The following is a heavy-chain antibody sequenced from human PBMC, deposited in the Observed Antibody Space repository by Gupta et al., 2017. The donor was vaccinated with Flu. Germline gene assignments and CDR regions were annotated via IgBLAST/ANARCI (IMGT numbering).Heavy chain of an antibody. CDR2: LIYHANT. D-gene: IGHD3-16*01. V-gene: IGHV4-39*02. Sequence: GKRLEWIVSLIYHANTFYNPSLKTRLTISADASEESFTLMLTSGTAADTAVYYCASAVETATVWGDYYFDFWGQGIFVTVSS. CDR3: ASAVETATVWGDYYFDF. J-gene: IGHJ4*02.